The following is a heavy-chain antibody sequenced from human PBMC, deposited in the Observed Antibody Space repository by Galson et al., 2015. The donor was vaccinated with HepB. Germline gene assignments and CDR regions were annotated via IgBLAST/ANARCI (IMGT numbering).Heavy chain of an antibody. J-gene: IGHJ3*02. CDR3: ARIQVGATQGAFDI. CDR1: GFSLSTSGMC. CDR2: IDWGDDK. V-gene: IGHV2-70*11. D-gene: IGHD1-26*01. Sequence: PALVKPTQTLTLTCTFSGFSLSTSGMCVSWIRQPPGKALEWLARIDWGDDKYYSTSLKTRLTISKDTSKNQVVLTMTNMDPVDTATYYCARIQVGATQGAFDIWGQGTMVTVSS.